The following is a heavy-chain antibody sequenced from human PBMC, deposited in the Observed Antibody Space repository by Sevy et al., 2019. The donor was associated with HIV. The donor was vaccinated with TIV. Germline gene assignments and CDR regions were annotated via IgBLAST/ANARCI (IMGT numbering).Heavy chain of an antibody. CDR1: GFTFSDHY. Sequence: GGSLRLSCAASGFTFSDHYMEWVRQAPGKGLEWVGRIRNKADSYTTEYAASVKGRLTISRDDSKNSLYLLMNSLMTEDTAVYYCATHAGIAAAGRVFDYWGQGTLVTVSS. V-gene: IGHV3-72*01. CDR3: ATHAGIAAAGRVFDY. CDR2: IRNKADSYTT. D-gene: IGHD6-13*01. J-gene: IGHJ4*02.